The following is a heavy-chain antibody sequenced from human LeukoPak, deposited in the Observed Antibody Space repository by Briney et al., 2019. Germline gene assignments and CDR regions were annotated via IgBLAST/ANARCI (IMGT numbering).Heavy chain of an antibody. V-gene: IGHV3-23*01. D-gene: IGHD3-16*01. J-gene: IGHJ1*01. CDR2: ISPSGGIT. CDR3: AKDDDWGRYKH. CDR1: GFTFSSYS. Sequence: GRSLRLSCAASGFTFSSYSMNWGPEAPGKGLEWVSGISPSGGITYYTDSAKGRFPISRDNPKTTPSLQINSLRPENTAVYNCAKDDDWGRYKHWGQGTLVTVSS.